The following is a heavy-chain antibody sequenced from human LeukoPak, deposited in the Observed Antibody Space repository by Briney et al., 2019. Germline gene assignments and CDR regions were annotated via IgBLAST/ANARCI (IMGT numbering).Heavy chain of an antibody. Sequence: PSETLSLTCTVSGGSISSGGYSWSWIRQHPGKGLEWIGYIYYSGSTYYNPSLKSRVTISVDTSKNQFSLKLSSVTAADTAVYYCAREEGGGERESQGYYGSGRNYYYYYGMDVWGQGTTVTVSS. D-gene: IGHD3-10*01. CDR1: GGSISSGGYS. V-gene: IGHV4-31*03. CDR2: IYYSGST. CDR3: AREEGGGERESQGYYGSGRNYYYYYGMDV. J-gene: IGHJ6*02.